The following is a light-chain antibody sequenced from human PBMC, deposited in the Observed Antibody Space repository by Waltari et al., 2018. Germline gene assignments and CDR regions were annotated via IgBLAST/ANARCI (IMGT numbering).Light chain of an antibody. CDR2: KDT. J-gene: IGLJ3*02. Sequence: SFELTQTSSLSVSPGQTVRITCSGDVLANNNARWFQQKPGQAPILIISKDTERPSGIPGRFSGSSSGTTVTLTISGAQVEDEADYYCYSAADNDLGVFGGGTKLTVL. CDR3: YSAADNDLGV. V-gene: IGLV3-27*01. CDR1: VLANNN.